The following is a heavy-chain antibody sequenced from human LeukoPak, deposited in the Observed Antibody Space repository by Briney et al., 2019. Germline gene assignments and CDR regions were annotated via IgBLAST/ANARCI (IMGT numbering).Heavy chain of an antibody. J-gene: IGHJ4*02. CDR1: GGTFSSYA. V-gene: IGHV1-69*04. D-gene: IGHD3-16*01. CDR3: AVPRLWGRGPFDY. CDR2: IIPILGIA. Sequence: SVKVSCKASGGTFSSYAISWVRQAPGQGLEWMGRIIPILGIANYAQKFQGRVRITADKSTSTAYMELSSLRSEDTAVYYCAVPRLWGRGPFDYWGQGTLVTVSS.